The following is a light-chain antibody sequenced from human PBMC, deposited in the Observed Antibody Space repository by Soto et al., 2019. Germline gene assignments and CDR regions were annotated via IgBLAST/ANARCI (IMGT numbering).Light chain of an antibody. Sequence: EIVLTQSPATLSLSPGERATLSCRASQSVRNDLVWYHQKPGQAPRVLIYSASNRATGIPARFSGSGSGTDFTLTISSLEPVDFAVYYCQQRTNWPPTFGGGTKVEMK. CDR1: QSVRND. J-gene: IGKJ4*01. CDR3: QQRTNWPPT. CDR2: SAS. V-gene: IGKV3-11*01.